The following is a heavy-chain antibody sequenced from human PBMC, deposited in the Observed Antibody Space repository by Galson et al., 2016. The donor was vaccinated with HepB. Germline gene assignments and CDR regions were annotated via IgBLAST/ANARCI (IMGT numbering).Heavy chain of an antibody. CDR2: ISYDGSNK. D-gene: IGHD3-10*01. J-gene: IGHJ4*02. CDR3: AKSGYGSGSYPGY. CDR1: GFTFSSYG. V-gene: IGHV3-30*18. Sequence: SLRLSCAASGFTFSSYGIHWVRQAPGKGLEWVAIISYDGSNKYYADSVKGRFTISRDNSKNTLYLQMNSLRAEDPAVYYCAKSGYGSGSYPGYWGQGTLVTVSS.